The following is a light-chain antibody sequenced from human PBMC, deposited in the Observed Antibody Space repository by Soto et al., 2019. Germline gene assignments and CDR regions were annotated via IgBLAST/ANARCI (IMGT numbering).Light chain of an antibody. J-gene: IGKJ5*01. CDR3: QQHSKWPIT. V-gene: IGKV3-15*01. Sequence: EIVMTQSPGTLSLSPGETATLSCRASQSVDSNYLAWYQQKPGQAPRILVYGISTRATDIPARFSGSGSGTEFTLTTSSLKSEDFGIYYCQQHSKWPITFGQGKRLEIK. CDR1: QSVDSN. CDR2: GIS.